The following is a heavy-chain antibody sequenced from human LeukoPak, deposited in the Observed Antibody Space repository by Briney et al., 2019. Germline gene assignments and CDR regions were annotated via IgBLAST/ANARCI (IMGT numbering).Heavy chain of an antibody. V-gene: IGHV3-74*01. J-gene: IGHJ4*02. Sequence: GGSLRLSCAASGFTFSSYWMHWVRHAPGEGLVWVSRINSDGSSTSYADSVKGRFTISRENAKNTLYLQMNSLRAEDTAVYYCVQTGTTQEDYWGQGTLVTVSS. CDR1: GFTFSSYW. CDR3: VQTGTTQEDY. D-gene: IGHD1-1*01. CDR2: INSDGSST.